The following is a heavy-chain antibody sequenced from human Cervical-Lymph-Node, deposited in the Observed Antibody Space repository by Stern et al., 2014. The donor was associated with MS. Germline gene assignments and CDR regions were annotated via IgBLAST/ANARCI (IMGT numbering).Heavy chain of an antibody. D-gene: IGHD6-13*01. CDR3: AKITGSFGSSFPEFYYYYGMDV. J-gene: IGHJ6*02. CDR1: GFTFSSYG. CDR2: ISYDGSNK. Sequence: QMQLVHSGGGVVQPGRSLRLSCAASGFTFSSYGMHWVRQAPGKGLEWVAVISYDGSNKYYADSVKGRFTISRDNSKNTLYLQMNSLRAEDTAVYYCAKITGSFGSSFPEFYYYYGMDVWGQGTTVTVSS. V-gene: IGHV3-30*18.